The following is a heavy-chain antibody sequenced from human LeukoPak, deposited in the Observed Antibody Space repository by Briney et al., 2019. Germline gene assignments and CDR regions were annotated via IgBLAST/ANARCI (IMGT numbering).Heavy chain of an antibody. J-gene: IGHJ4*02. V-gene: IGHV4-59*08. Sequence: SETLSLTCTVSGGSISSYYWSWIRLPPGKGLEWIGYIYYTGATYYNPSLKSRVTISLDTSKNQFSLKLSSVTAADTAVYYCAATTVDTAMTIDYWGQGTLVTVSS. CDR2: IYYTGAT. CDR3: AATTVDTAMTIDY. D-gene: IGHD5-18*01. CDR1: GGSISSYY.